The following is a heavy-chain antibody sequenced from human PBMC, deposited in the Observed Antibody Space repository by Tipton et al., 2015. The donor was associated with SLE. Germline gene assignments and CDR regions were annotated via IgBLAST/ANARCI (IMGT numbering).Heavy chain of an antibody. D-gene: IGHD2-15*01. J-gene: IGHJ5*02. Sequence: SLRLSCAASGFTLSSFGMHWVRQAPGKGLEWVAVIWYDEINKSYADSVKGRFTISRDNSKNTLYLQMNSLRAEDTAVYYCARGSCSGSSCSQGGLDPWGQGTLVTVSS. V-gene: IGHV3-33*01. CDR3: ARGSCSGSSCSQGGLDP. CDR2: IWYDEINK. CDR1: GFTLSSFG.